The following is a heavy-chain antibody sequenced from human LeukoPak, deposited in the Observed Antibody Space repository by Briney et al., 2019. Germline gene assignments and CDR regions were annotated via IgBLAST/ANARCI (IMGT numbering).Heavy chain of an antibody. CDR1: GGSIGSSNW. Sequence: SETLSLTCTVSGGSIGSSNWWSWVRQPPGKGLEWIGEIYHSGSTNYNPSLKSRVTISVDKSKNQFSLKLSSVTAADTAVYYCARFVAVADSEREDYYYYGMDVWGQGTTVTVSS. CDR2: IYHSGST. V-gene: IGHV4-4*02. J-gene: IGHJ6*02. D-gene: IGHD6-19*01. CDR3: ARFVAVADSEREDYYYYGMDV.